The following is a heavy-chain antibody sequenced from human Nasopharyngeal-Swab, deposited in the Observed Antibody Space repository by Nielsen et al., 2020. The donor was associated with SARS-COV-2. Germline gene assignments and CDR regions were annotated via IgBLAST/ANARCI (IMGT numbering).Heavy chain of an antibody. J-gene: IGHJ3*02. CDR3: ARRFYGAGSGQCYDI. D-gene: IGHD6-13*01. CDR1: GYTFSNHW. CDR2: IYPGDSDT. Sequence: GESLQISCKGSGYTFSNHWIGWVRQMPGKRLEWMGMIYPGDSDTRYRPSFQGQVTISLDKSISTAYLQWRSLKATDTAIYYCARRFYGAGSGQCYDIWGRGTVVTVSS. V-gene: IGHV5-51*01.